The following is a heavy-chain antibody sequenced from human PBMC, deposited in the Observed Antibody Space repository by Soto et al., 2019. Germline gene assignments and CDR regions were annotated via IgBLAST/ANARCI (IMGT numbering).Heavy chain of an antibody. CDR3: ARRPGGPYCSGGSCYFDY. J-gene: IGHJ4*02. CDR2: IYHSGST. Sequence: PSETLSLTCAVSGYSISSGYYWGWIRQPPGRGLEWIGSIYHSGSTYYNPSLESRVTISVDTSKNQFSLKLSSVTAADTAVYYCARRPGGPYCSGGSCYFDYWGQGTLVTVSS. CDR1: GYSISSGYY. D-gene: IGHD2-15*01. V-gene: IGHV4-38-2*01.